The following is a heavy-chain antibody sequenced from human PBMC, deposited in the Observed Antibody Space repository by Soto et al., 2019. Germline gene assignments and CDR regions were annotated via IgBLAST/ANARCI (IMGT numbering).Heavy chain of an antibody. CDR1: GGSFSGYY. CDR3: GRSRGGEYHWFYYGMDV. Sequence: PSETLSLTCTVSGGSFSGYYWSWIRKPPAKGQEWMGEINHNGSANYNPSLTRRVTISVDTSKNQFSLKLTCVTAADTAVYYCGRSRGGEYHWFYYGMDVWGQGTTVTVSS. V-gene: IGHV4-34*01. CDR2: INHNGSA. D-gene: IGHD1-1*01. J-gene: IGHJ6*02.